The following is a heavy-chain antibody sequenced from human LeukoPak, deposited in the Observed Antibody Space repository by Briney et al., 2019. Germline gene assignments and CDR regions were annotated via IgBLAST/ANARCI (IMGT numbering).Heavy chain of an antibody. CDR3: ARDRHWNQGNFDY. V-gene: IGHV1-2*02. CDR2: INPNSGDT. J-gene: IGHJ4*02. Sequence: ASVKVSCKASGYTFTGYYMHWVRQAPGQGLEWVGWINPNSGDTNYAQKFQGRVTMTRDTSINTAFMELSRLRSDDTAVYYCARDRHWNQGNFDYWGQGTLVTVSS. CDR1: GYTFTGYY. D-gene: IGHD1-1*01.